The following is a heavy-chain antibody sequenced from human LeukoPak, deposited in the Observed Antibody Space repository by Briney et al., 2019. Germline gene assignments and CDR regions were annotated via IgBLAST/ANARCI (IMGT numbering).Heavy chain of an antibody. D-gene: IGHD2-2*02. Sequence: GGSLRLSCAASGFTFSSYGMHWVRQAPGKGLEWVAVISYDGSNKYYADSVKGRFTISRDNSKNTLYLQMNSLRAEDTAVYYCAKDLGYCSSTSCYISFYYYGMDVWGQGTTVTVSS. CDR1: GFTFSSYG. CDR2: ISYDGSNK. V-gene: IGHV3-30*18. CDR3: AKDLGYCSSTSCYISFYYYGMDV. J-gene: IGHJ6*02.